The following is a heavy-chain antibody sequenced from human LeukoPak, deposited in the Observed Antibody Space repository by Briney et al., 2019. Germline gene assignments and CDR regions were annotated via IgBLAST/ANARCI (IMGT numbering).Heavy chain of an antibody. J-gene: IGHJ4*02. CDR3: ARDRYDILTGPNHFDY. CDR2: MYHSGST. CDR1: GYSISSGYY. D-gene: IGHD3-9*01. V-gene: IGHV4-38-2*02. Sequence: SETLSLTCTVSGYSISSGYYWGWIRQPPGKGLEWIGSMYHSGSTYYNPSLKSRVIISVDTSKNQFSLKLSSVTAADTAVYYCARDRYDILTGPNHFDYWGQGTLVTVSS.